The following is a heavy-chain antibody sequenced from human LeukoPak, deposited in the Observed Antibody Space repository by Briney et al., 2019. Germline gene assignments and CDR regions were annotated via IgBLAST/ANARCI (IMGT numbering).Heavy chain of an antibody. D-gene: IGHD3-10*01. CDR2: IYSGGST. Sequence: PGGSLRLSCAASGFTVSSNYMSWVRQAPGKGLEWVSVIYSGGSTYYADSVKGRFTISRDNSKNTLYLQMNSLRAEDTAVYYCASPYYYGSGSYEDSLAFDIWGQGTMVTVSS. CDR1: GFTVSSNY. CDR3: ASPYYYGSGSYEDSLAFDI. J-gene: IGHJ3*02. V-gene: IGHV3-53*01.